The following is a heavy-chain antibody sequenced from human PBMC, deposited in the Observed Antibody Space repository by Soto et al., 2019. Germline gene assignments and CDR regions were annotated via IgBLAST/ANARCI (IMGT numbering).Heavy chain of an antibody. CDR3: ARGISPVDFDS. Sequence: QVHLVQSGGEVKKPGASVKVSCKASGYTFTNYGVNWVRQAPGQGLEWMGWINTYNGNTNYAQRLQGRVTLTTDTSTRTAYMVLRSLTSDDTAVYYCARGISPVDFDSWGQGTLVTVSS. CDR1: GYTFTNYG. J-gene: IGHJ4*02. CDR2: INTYNGNT. V-gene: IGHV1-18*01.